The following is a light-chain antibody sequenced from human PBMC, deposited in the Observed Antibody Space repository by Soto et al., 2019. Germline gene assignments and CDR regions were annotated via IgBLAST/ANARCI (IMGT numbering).Light chain of an antibody. CDR3: QLWDNNTGV. J-gene: IGLJ1*01. Sequence: SYALTQPLSVSVALGQTARITCGGDNIGSKNVHWYQQKAGQAPVLVIYRNNNRPSGIPERFSGSNSGNTATLTISRAQVGDEAVYYCQLWDNNTGVFGAGTKGTVL. CDR2: RNN. CDR1: NIGSKN. V-gene: IGLV3-9*01.